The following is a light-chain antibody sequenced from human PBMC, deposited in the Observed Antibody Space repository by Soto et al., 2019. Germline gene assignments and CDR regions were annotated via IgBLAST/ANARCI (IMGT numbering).Light chain of an antibody. J-gene: IGLJ1*01. Sequence: QSVLTQPASVSGSPGQSITISCTGTSSDVGGYNYVSWYQQHPGKAPKLMIYEDSNRPSGVSNRFSGSKSGNTASLTISGLQAEDEADYSCSSYTSSSTRVFGTGTKVTVL. CDR1: SSDVGGYNY. CDR2: EDS. V-gene: IGLV2-14*01. CDR3: SSYTSSSTRV.